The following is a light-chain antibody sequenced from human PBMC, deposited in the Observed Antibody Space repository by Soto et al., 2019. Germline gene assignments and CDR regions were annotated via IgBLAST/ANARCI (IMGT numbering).Light chain of an antibody. V-gene: IGKV3-20*01. CDR3: HQYCGSPRT. Sequence: EIVLTQSPVTLSLSPGERGTLSCRARQSVRKSLAWYQHKPGQAPRLLIYGASTRATAIPDRFSGSASGTDFTLPITTLEPEDFAVYYCHQYCGSPRTFGQGTKVYSK. J-gene: IGKJ1*01. CDR1: QSVRKS. CDR2: GAS.